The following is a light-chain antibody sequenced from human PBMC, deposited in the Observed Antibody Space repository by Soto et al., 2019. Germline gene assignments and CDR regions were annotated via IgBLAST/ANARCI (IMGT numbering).Light chain of an antibody. V-gene: IGLV1-40*01. CDR2: GNK. Sequence: SVLTRPPSVSGAPGQRVTISCTGSSSNIGAGYDVHWYQQRPGTAPKLLIYGNKNRPSGVPDRFSGSKSGTSASLAITGLQAEDEADYYCQSYDSSLSVSYVFGTGTKVTVL. CDR1: SSNIGAGYD. J-gene: IGLJ1*01. CDR3: QSYDSSLSVSYV.